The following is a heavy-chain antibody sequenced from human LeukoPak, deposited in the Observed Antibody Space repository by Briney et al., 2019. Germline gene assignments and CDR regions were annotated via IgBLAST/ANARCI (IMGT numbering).Heavy chain of an antibody. V-gene: IGHV4-30-2*01. Sequence: SETLSLTCTVSGGSISSGGYYWSWIRQPPGKGLEWIGYIYHSGSTYYNPSLKSRVTISVDRPKNQFSLKLSSVTAADTAVYYCAREEVLNNWFDPWGQGTLVTVSS. CDR2: IYHSGST. CDR1: GGSISSGGYY. CDR3: AREEVLNNWFDP. J-gene: IGHJ5*02.